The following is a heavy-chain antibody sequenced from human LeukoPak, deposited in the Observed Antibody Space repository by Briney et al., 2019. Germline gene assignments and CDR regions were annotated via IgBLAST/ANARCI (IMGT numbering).Heavy chain of an antibody. V-gene: IGHV3-30*02. D-gene: IGHD2-15*01. J-gene: IGHJ6*03. CDR1: GFTFSNYS. CDR2: IHYDGRIT. CDR3: AKALGECSGGGCVSGYMDV. Sequence: GESLILSCSASGFTFSNYSMHSVRQPPGNGMDWVALIHYDGRITYSTNSVKGRFTISRDNSKNTVYLQMNSLRDEDTAVYYCAKALGECSGGGCVSGYMDVWGKGTTVAVS.